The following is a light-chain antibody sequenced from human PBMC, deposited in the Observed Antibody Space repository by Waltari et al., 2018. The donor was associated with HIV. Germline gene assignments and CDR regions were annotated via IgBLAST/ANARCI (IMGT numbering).Light chain of an antibody. CDR3: QQYYSDPYT. J-gene: IGKJ2*01. CDR2: KAS. Sequence: DIQMTQSPSTLSASVGTRVTITCRASQTISSRLAWYQQKPGKAPRLFIYKASDLETGVPSTFSGSGSGTEFTLTISSLQPDDFASYYCQQYYSDPYTFGQGTKLEIK. V-gene: IGKV1-5*03. CDR1: QTISSR.